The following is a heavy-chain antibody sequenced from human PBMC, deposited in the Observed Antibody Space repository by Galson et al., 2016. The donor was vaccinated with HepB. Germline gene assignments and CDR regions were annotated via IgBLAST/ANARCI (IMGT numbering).Heavy chain of an antibody. J-gene: IGHJ3*02. CDR1: GFIFSSYS. D-gene: IGHD3-10*01. CDR2: ISSSTGYK. V-gene: IGHV3-21*04. Sequence: SLRLSCAASGFIFSSYSMNWVRQAPGQGLEWVSYISSSTGYKYYADSVKGRFTISRDNAKNSLFLQMNSLRAEDTAVYYCAKDRVGSYNEAFDIWGQGTLVTVSS. CDR3: AKDRVGSYNEAFDI.